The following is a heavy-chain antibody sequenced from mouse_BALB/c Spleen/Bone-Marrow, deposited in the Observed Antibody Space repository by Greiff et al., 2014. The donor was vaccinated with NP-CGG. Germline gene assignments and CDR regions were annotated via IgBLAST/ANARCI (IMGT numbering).Heavy chain of an antibody. V-gene: IGHV1-54*01. Sequence: QVQLQQSGAELVRPGTSVKVSCKASGYAFTNYLIAWVKQRPGQGLERIGMVNPGSGGTNYNEKFKGKATLTADKSSSTAYMQLSSLTSDDAAVYFCARRDGSYFDYWGQGTTLTVSS. CDR1: GYAFTNYL. CDR2: VNPGSGGT. J-gene: IGHJ2*01. CDR3: ARRDGSYFDY. D-gene: IGHD3-3*01.